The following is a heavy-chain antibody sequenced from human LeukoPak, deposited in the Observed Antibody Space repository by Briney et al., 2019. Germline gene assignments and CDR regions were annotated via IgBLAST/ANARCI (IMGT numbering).Heavy chain of an antibody. D-gene: IGHD2-2*01. J-gene: IGHJ4*02. Sequence: PGGSLRLSCAASGFTFSNYWMHWVRQTPGKGLVWVSRINTDGSTTHYAHSVKGRFTISRDNAKNTRYVQMNSLRVEDTAVYYCARVESGSCSSTRCRSIDYWGQGTLVSVSS. CDR2: INTDGSTT. CDR1: GFTFSNYW. V-gene: IGHV3-74*01. CDR3: ARVESGSCSSTRCRSIDY.